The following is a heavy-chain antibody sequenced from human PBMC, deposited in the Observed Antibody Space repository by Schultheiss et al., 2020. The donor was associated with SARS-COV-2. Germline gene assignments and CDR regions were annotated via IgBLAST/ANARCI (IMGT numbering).Heavy chain of an antibody. Sequence: GESLKISCKGSGFPFSSFTFNWVRQAPGRGLEWVSYISTNGRPVYYADSVKGRFTISRDNVQNSLYLQMNSLRDEDTAVYYCARTYNWNRFDSWGQGTLVTVSS. CDR2: ISTNGRPV. V-gene: IGHV3-48*02. J-gene: IGHJ4*02. D-gene: IGHD1-20*01. CDR1: GFPFSSFT. CDR3: ARTYNWNRFDS.